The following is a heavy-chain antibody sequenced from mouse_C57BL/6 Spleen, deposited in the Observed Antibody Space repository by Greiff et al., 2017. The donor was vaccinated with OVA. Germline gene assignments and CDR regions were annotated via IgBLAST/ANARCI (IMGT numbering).Heavy chain of an antibody. Sequence: QVQLQQPGAELVKPGASVKLSCKASGYTFTSYWMQWVKQRPGQGLEWIEEIDPSDSYTNYNQKFKGKATLTVDTSSSTAYMQLSSLTTEDSAIYYCARPQFITTVGGFAYWGQGTLVTVSA. CDR3: ARPQFITTVGGFAY. CDR2: IDPSDSYT. CDR1: GYTFTSYW. J-gene: IGHJ3*01. V-gene: IGHV1-50*01. D-gene: IGHD1-1*01.